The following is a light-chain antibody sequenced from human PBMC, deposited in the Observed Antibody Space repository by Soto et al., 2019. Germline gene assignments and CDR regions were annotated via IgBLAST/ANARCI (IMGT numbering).Light chain of an antibody. J-gene: IGLJ1*01. CDR3: SSYTTSSTYV. V-gene: IGLV2-14*03. Sequence: QSALTQPASVSGSPGQSITISCTGTSSDVGGYNYVSWYQQYPGKAPKLIIYGVSSRPSGVSNRFSGSKSGNTASLTISGLQDEDEADYYCSSYTTSSTYVFGTGTKVTVL. CDR2: GVS. CDR1: SSDVGGYNY.